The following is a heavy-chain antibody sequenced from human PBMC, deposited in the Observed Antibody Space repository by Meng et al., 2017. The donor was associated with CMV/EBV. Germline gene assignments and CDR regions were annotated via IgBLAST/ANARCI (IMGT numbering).Heavy chain of an antibody. Sequence: ASVKVSCKASGYTFTGYYMHWVRQAPGQGLEWMGWINPNSGGTNYAQKFQGRVTMTRDTSISTAYMELSRLRSDDTAVYYCARGLVPAARGGMDVWGQGTTVTVSS. V-gene: IGHV1-2*02. CDR2: INPNSGGT. CDR1: GYTFTGYY. J-gene: IGHJ6*02. CDR3: ARGLVPAARGGMDV. D-gene: IGHD2-2*01.